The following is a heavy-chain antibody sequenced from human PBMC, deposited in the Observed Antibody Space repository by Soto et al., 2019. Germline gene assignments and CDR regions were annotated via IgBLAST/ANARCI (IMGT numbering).Heavy chain of an antibody. J-gene: IGHJ4*02. CDR3: ARRYGGSIDY. CDR2: INHSGST. CDR1: GGSFSGYY. V-gene: IGHV4-34*01. D-gene: IGHD2-15*01. Sequence: ETLSLTCAVYGGSFSGYYWSWIRQPPGKGLEWIGEINHSGSTNYNPSLKSRVTISVDTSKNQFSLKLSSVTAADTAVYYCARRYGGSIDYWGQGTLVTVSS.